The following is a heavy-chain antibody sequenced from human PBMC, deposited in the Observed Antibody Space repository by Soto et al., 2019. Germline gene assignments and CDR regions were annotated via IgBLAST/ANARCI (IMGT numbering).Heavy chain of an antibody. D-gene: IGHD3-3*01. CDR2: ISSSSYI. Sequence: GGSLRLSCAASGFTFSSYSMNWVRQAPGKGLEWVSSISSSSYIYYADSVKGRFTISRDNAKNSLYLQMNSLRAEDTAVYYCARDFWSGYYHFDYWGQGTLVTVSS. J-gene: IGHJ4*02. CDR3: ARDFWSGYYHFDY. V-gene: IGHV3-21*01. CDR1: GFTFSSYS.